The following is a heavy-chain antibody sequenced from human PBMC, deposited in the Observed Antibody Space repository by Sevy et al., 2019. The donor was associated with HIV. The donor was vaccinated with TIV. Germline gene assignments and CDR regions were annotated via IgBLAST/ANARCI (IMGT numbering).Heavy chain of an antibody. CDR2: ISSSGSTI. CDR1: GFTFSSYE. V-gene: IGHV3-48*03. Sequence: GGSLRLSCAASGFTFSSYEMNWVRQAPGKGLEWVSYISSSGSTIYYADSVKGRFTISRDNAKNSLYLQMNSLRAEDTAVYYCARYGGYNRFDYWGHGTLVTVSS. D-gene: IGHD5-12*01. CDR3: ARYGGYNRFDY. J-gene: IGHJ4*01.